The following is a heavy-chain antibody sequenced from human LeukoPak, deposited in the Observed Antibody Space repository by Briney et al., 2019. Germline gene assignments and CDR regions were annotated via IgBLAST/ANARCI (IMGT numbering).Heavy chain of an antibody. V-gene: IGHV3-23*01. Sequence: GGSLRLSCAASGFTFSSYAMSWARQAPGKGLEWVSAISGSGGSTYYADSVKGRFTISRDNSKNTLYLQMNSLRAEDTAVYYCAKDPFDWHLQDAFDIWGQGTMVTVSS. CDR3: AKDPFDWHLQDAFDI. CDR2: ISGSGGST. D-gene: IGHD3-9*01. CDR1: GFTFSSYA. J-gene: IGHJ3*02.